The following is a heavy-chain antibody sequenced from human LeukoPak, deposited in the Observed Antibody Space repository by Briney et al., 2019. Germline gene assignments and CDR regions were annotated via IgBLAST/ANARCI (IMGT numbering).Heavy chain of an antibody. CDR1: GGSISSSSYY. J-gene: IGHJ4*02. D-gene: IGHD5-24*01. V-gene: IGHV3-11*04. CDR3: ARLERVGGYNSPYFDY. CDR2: ISSSGSTI. Sequence: LSLTCTVSGGSISSSSYYMSWIRQAPGKGLEWVSYISSSGSTIYYADSVKGRFTISRDNAKNSLYLQMDSLRAEDTAVYYCARLERVGGYNSPYFDYWGQGTLVTVSS.